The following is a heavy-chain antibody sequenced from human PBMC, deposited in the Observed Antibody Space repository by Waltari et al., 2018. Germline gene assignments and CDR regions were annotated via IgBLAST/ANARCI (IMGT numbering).Heavy chain of an antibody. CDR2: IIPIFGTA. J-gene: IGHJ4*02. CDR3: ARVPTPYSSSWYYFDY. V-gene: IGHV1-69*01. CDR1: GGTFSSYA. D-gene: IGHD6-13*01. Sequence: QVQLVQSVAEVKKPGSSVKVSCKASGGTFSSYAISWVRQAPGQGLEWMGGIIPIFGTANYAQKCQGRVTITADESTSTAYMELSSLRSEDTAVYYCARVPTPYSSSWYYFDYWGQGTLVTVSS.